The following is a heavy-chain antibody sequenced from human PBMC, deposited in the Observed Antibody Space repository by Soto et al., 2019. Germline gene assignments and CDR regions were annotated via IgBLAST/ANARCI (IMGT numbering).Heavy chain of an antibody. V-gene: IGHV3-21*01. CDR3: ARDYYYGSGSQGGMDV. CDR1: GFTFSSYS. Sequence: PGGSLRLSCAASGFTFSSYSMNWVRQAPGKGLEWVSSISSSSSYIYYADSVKGRFTISRDNAKNSLYLQMNSLRAEDTAVYYCARDYYYGSGSQGGMDVWGQGTTVTVSS. D-gene: IGHD3-10*01. CDR2: ISSSSSYI. J-gene: IGHJ6*02.